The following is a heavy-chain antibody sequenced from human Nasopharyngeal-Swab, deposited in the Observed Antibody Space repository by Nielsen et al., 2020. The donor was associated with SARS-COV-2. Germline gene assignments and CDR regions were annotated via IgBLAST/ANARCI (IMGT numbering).Heavy chain of an antibody. CDR3: AKDWGLWLQAYYFDY. CDR1: GFTFSSYV. CDR2: ISGSGGST. V-gene: IGHV3-23*01. Sequence: SCAASGFTFSSYVMSSARPAPGKGLEWVSAISGSGGSTYYADSVKGRFTISRDNSKNTLYLQMNSLRAEDTAVYYCAKDWGLWLQAYYFDYWGQGTLVTVSS. D-gene: IGHD5-18*01. J-gene: IGHJ4*02.